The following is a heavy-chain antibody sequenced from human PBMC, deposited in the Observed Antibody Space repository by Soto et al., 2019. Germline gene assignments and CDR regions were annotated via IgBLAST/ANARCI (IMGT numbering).Heavy chain of an antibody. Sequence: QVQLVESGGGVVQPGRSLRLSCAASGFTFSNYGIHWVRQAPGKGLEWVAAMSFDGSSKYYGDSVKGRFTISRDNSKTTLYLQMNTLRADDTAVYYCAKTLRSGWYDDYFDYWGQGTLVTVSS. V-gene: IGHV3-30*18. D-gene: IGHD6-19*01. CDR1: GFTFSNYG. J-gene: IGHJ4*02. CDR3: AKTLRSGWYDDYFDY. CDR2: MSFDGSSK.